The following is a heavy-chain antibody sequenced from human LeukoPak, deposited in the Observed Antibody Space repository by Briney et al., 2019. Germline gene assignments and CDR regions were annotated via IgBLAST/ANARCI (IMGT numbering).Heavy chain of an antibody. CDR1: GGSFSGYY. V-gene: IGHV4-34*01. Sequence: PSETLSLTCAVYGGSFSGYYWSWIRQPPGKGLEWIGEINHSGSTNYNPSLKSRVTISVDTSKNQFSLKLSSVTAADTAVYYCARLGIAAAGLVNWFDPWGQGTLVTVSS. D-gene: IGHD6-13*01. J-gene: IGHJ5*02. CDR3: ARLGIAAAGLVNWFDP. CDR2: INHSGST.